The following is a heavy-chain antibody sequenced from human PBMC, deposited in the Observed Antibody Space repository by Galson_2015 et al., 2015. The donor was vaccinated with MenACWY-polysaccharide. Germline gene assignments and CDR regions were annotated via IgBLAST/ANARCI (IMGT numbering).Heavy chain of an antibody. Sequence: SLRLSCAASGFTFSTYAMHWVRQAPGKGLEWVTVISYDGSNKYYADSVKGRFTISRDSSQNSFYLQMSGLRADDTAVYYCAREYCSRTTCFGMDVWGQGTTVTVSS. D-gene: IGHD2-2*01. CDR1: GFTFSTYA. J-gene: IGHJ6*02. CDR2: ISYDGSNK. CDR3: AREYCSRTTCFGMDV. V-gene: IGHV3-30*04.